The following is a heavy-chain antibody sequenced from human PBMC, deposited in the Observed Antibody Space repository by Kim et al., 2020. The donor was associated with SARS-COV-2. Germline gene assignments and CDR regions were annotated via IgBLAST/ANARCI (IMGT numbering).Heavy chain of an antibody. J-gene: IGHJ4*02. CDR3: ARDIRGLDY. CDR2: IKEDGSQK. CDR1: GFTFSSYW. Sequence: GGSLRLSCAASGFTFSSYWLTWVRQAPGKGLEWLANIKEDGSQKYYVDSVRGRFTISRDNAKNSLYLQMDSLRAEDTAVYCCARDIRGLDYWGQGTLVTV. V-gene: IGHV3-7*01. D-gene: IGHD3-3*02.